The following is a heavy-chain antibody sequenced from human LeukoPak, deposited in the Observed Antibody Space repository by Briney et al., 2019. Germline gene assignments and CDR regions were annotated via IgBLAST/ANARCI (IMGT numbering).Heavy chain of an antibody. CDR2: NNHSGST. CDR1: GGSFSGYY. J-gene: IGHJ4*02. Sequence: SETLSLTCAVYGGSFSGYYWSWIRQPPGKGLEWIGENNHSGSTNYNPSLKSRVTISVDTSKNQFSLKLSSVTAADTAVYYRARALEILRYSSGWSYWGQGTLVTVSS. V-gene: IGHV4-34*01. CDR3: ARALEILRYSSGWSY. D-gene: IGHD6-19*01.